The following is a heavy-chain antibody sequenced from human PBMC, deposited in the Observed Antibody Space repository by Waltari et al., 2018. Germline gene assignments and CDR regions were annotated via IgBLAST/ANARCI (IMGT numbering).Heavy chain of an antibody. CDR3: ARVPPATYYFDY. CDR2: IYHSGST. D-gene: IGHD5-12*01. Sequence: QLQLQESGSGLVKPSQTLSLTCAVSGGSISSGGYSWSWIRQPPGKGLEWIGYIYHSGSTCSNPSLKGRVTISVDRSKNQFSLKLSSVTAADTAVYYCARVPPATYYFDYWGQGTLVTVAS. V-gene: IGHV4-30-2*01. J-gene: IGHJ4*02. CDR1: GGSISSGGYS.